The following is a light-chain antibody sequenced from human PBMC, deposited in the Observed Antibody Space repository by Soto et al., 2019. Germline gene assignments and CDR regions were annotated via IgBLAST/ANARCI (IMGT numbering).Light chain of an antibody. CDR3: QQSYSTPPIT. Sequence: DIQMTQSPSSLSASVGDRVTITCRASQSISSYLNWYQQKPGKAPKLLIYAASSLQSGVPSRFSGSGSATDFTLTISSLQPEDFATYYCQQSYSTPPITFGQGTRLEIK. CDR1: QSISSY. J-gene: IGKJ5*01. V-gene: IGKV1-39*01. CDR2: AAS.